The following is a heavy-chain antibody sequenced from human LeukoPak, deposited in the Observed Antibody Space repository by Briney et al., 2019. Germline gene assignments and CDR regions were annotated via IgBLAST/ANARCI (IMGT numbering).Heavy chain of an antibody. CDR1: GFTFSDYG. Sequence: GGSLRLSCAASGFTFSDYGMHWVRQAPGKGLEWVAVIRYDGSTIYYADSVKGRFTISRDDSKKTLYLQMDSLGAEDTAVYYCARAYSRESGYDFVFGYWGQGTLVTVSS. CDR2: IRYDGSTI. V-gene: IGHV3-33*01. CDR3: ARAYSRESGYDFVFGY. D-gene: IGHD5-12*01. J-gene: IGHJ4*02.